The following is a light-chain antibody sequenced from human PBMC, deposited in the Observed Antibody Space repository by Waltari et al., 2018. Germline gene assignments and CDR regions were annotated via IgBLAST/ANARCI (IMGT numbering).Light chain of an antibody. CDR1: SSDVGAYNF. CDR2: DVS. Sequence: QSALAQPASVSGSPGQSLTISCPGTSSDVGAYNFVSWYQHHPGKAPKLILYDVSRWPSGVSNRFSGSKSGNTASLTISGLQAEDEADYYCSSYTTISTTVFGGGTKVTVL. V-gene: IGLV2-14*01. J-gene: IGLJ2*01. CDR3: SSYTTISTTV.